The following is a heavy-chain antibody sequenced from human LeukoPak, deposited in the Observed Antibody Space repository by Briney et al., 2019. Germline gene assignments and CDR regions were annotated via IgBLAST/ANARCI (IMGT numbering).Heavy chain of an antibody. CDR1: GGSISSYY. V-gene: IGHV4-59*01. D-gene: IGHD3-9*01. CDR3: ARKGYDILTGYYSGAFDI. J-gene: IGHJ3*02. Sequence: KPSETLSLTCTVSGGSISSYYWSWIRQPPGKGLEWIGYIYYSGSTNYNPSLKSRVTISVDTSKNQFSLKLSSVTAAGTAVYYCARKGYDILTGYYSGAFDIWGQGTMVTVSS. CDR2: IYYSGST.